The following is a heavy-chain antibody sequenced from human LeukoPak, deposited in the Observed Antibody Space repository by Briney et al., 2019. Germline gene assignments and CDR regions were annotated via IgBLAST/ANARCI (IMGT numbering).Heavy chain of an antibody. CDR1: GYRFSGYY. D-gene: IGHD1-1*01. CDR3: ARWNDPTQNYYHYGMDV. V-gene: IGHV1-2*02. Sequence: AASVKVSCKASGYRFSGYYMYWVRQAPGQGLEWMGWINPNSGGSKYAQKFQGRFTMTRDTSISTAYMELNSLRSDDTAVYYCARWNDPTQNYYHYGMDVWGQGTTVTVSS. J-gene: IGHJ6*02. CDR2: INPNSGGS.